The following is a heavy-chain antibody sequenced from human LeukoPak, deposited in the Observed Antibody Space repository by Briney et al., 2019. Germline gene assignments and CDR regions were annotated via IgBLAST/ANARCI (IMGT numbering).Heavy chain of an antibody. CDR3: ARNTRILLNYYYGMDV. CDR2: IIPIFGTA. D-gene: IGHD2/OR15-2a*01. CDR1: GGTFSSYA. J-gene: IGHJ6*02. Sequence: SVKVSCKASGGTFSSYAISWVRQAPGQGLEWMGGIIPIFGTANYAQKFQGGVTITADESTSTAYMELSSLRSEDTAVYYCARNTRILLNYYYGMDVWGQGTTVTVSS. V-gene: IGHV1-69*13.